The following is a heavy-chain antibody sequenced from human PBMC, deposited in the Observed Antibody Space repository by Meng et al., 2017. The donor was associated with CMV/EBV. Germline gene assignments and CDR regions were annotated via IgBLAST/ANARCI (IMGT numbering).Heavy chain of an antibody. Sequence: VQLVQSGAEGKKPGSPGKVSCKASGGTFSSYAISWVRQAPGQGLEWMGGIIPIFGTANYAQKFQGRVTITADESTSTAYMELSSLRSEDTAVYYCARMPRDGYNYIDYWGQGTLVTVSS. J-gene: IGHJ4*02. CDR3: ARMPRDGYNYIDY. CDR2: IIPIFGTA. V-gene: IGHV1-69*12. D-gene: IGHD5-24*01. CDR1: GGTFSSYA.